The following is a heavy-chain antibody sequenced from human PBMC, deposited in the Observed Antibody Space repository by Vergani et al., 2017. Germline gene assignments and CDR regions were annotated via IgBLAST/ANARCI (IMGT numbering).Heavy chain of an antibody. J-gene: IGHJ4*03. V-gene: IGHV7-4-1*02. Sequence: QVLVVQSGSEFKTPGASVKVSCKTSGYTFNTYAICWVRQAPGQGLEWMGWINTNNGDPTYDQDFTGRFIFSLDTSASTAYLEINNLKPEDTAFYYCAREGGPHSIWGQGTLVTVSS. CDR1: GYTFNTYA. CDR3: AREGGPHSI. CDR2: INTNNGDP. D-gene: IGHD2-21*01.